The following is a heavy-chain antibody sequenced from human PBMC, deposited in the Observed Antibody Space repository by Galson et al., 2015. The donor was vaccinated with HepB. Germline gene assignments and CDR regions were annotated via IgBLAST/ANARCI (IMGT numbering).Heavy chain of an antibody. V-gene: IGHV3-33*08. Sequence: SLRLSCAASGFTFSSYGMHWVRQAPGKGLEWVAVIWYDGSNKYYADSVKGRFTISRDNSKNTLYPQMNSLRAEDTAVYYCAREGGTDTGDYWGQGTLVTVSS. CDR2: IWYDGSNK. D-gene: IGHD5-18*01. J-gene: IGHJ4*02. CDR1: GFTFSSYG. CDR3: AREGGTDTGDY.